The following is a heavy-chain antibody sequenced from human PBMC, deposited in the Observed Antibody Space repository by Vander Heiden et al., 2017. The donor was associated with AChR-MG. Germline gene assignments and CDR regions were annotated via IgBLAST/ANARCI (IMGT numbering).Heavy chain of an antibody. V-gene: IGHV4-59*01. D-gene: IGHD6-6*01. J-gene: IGHJ6*02. Sequence: QVQLQESGPGLVKPSATLSLTCTVSGGASSSYYWSWIRQPPGKGREWFGYIYSSGSTNYNPSLKSRVSISVDTRKTQFSLRLRSVTAAHTAVYYCARDKGGGIAARLGYGMDVWGQGRT. CDR2: IYSSGST. CDR3: ARDKGGGIAARLGYGMDV. CDR1: GGASSSYY.